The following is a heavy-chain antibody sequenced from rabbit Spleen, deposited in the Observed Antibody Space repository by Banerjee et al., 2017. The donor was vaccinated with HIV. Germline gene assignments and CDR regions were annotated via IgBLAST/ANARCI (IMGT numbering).Heavy chain of an antibody. J-gene: IGHJ4*01. Sequence: QSLEESGGGLVQPEGSLTLTCTASGFSLSSSYYMCWVRQAPGKGLELIACIYTSSGNTYYASWAKGRFTISKTSSTTVTLQLNSLTAADTATYFCASGNVIGWNFGWWGQGTLVTVS. CDR1: GFSLSSSYY. D-gene: IGHD1-1*01. CDR2: IYTSSGNT. V-gene: IGHV1S40*01. CDR3: ASGNVIGWNFGW.